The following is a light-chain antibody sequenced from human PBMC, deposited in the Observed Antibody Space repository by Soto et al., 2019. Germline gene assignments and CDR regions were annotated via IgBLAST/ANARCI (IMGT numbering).Light chain of an antibody. V-gene: IGKV3-15*01. CDR1: QSVNNR. Sequence: EIVMTQSPVTLSVSPGERATLSCRASQSVNNRLAWYQQKSGQAPRLLICGASSRVTGSPARFSWSGSWTEFTLTISSLQSEAFGVYYCQQYDHWPRALTFGGGTKVDIK. CDR3: QQYDHWPRALT. J-gene: IGKJ4*01. CDR2: GAS.